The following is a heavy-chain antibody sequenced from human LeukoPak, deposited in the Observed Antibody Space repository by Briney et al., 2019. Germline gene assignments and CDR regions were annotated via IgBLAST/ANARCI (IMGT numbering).Heavy chain of an antibody. D-gene: IGHD4-17*01. J-gene: IGHJ4*02. CDR1: GFTFSSYG. CDR2: IWYDGSNK. Sequence: PGRSLRLSCAASGFTFSSYGMHWVRQAPGKGLEWVAVIWYDGSNKYYADSVKGRFTISRDNSKNTLYLQMNSLRAEDTAVYYCARDPNVGYGDAYFDYWGQGTLDTVSS. CDR3: ARDPNVGYGDAYFDY. V-gene: IGHV3-33*01.